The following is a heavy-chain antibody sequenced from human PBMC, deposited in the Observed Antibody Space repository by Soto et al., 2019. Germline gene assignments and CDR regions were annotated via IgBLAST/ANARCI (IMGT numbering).Heavy chain of an antibody. CDR3: ARSGSEIDY. CDR2: IKEDGSQK. Sequence: EVQLVESGGDLVQPGGSLRLSWAVSGFTFSHYWLTWVRQAPGKGLAWVANIKEDGSQKNYVDCVKGRFTVSRENAMNSLYLQMNSLRAEDTAVYYCARSGSEIDYWGQGTLVIVSS. J-gene: IGHJ4*02. CDR1: GFTFSHYW. D-gene: IGHD3-10*01. V-gene: IGHV3-7*01.